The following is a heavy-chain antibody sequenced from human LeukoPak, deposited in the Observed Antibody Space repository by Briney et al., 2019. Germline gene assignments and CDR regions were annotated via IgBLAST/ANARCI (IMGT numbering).Heavy chain of an antibody. CDR2: IYSSGST. V-gene: IGHV4-61*01. J-gene: IGHJ4*02. Sequence: SETLSLTCTVSGGSVSSRTYYWSWIRQPPGKGLEWIGYIYSSGSTNYNPSLKSRVTISVDASKNQFSLKLTSVTAADTAVYYCARAPYYYDNSGYFRFDYWGQGTLVTVSS. CDR3: ARAPYYYDNSGYFRFDY. D-gene: IGHD3-22*01. CDR1: GGSVSSRTYY.